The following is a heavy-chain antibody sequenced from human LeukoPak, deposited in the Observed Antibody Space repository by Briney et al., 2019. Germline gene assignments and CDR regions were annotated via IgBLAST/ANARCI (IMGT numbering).Heavy chain of an antibody. CDR2: ISSNGGST. V-gene: IGHV3-64*01. CDR1: GFTFSSYA. D-gene: IGHD4-23*01. J-gene: IGHJ4*02. Sequence: PGGSLRLSCAASGFTFSSYAMHWVRQAPGKGLEYVSAISSNGGSTYYANSVKGRFTISRDNSKNTLYLQMGSLRAEDMAVYYCARAGGTVVTRLLDYWGQGTLVTVSS. CDR3: ARAGGTVVTRLLDY.